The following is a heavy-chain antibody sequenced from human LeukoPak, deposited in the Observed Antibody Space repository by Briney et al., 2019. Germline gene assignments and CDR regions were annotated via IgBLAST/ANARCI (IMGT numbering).Heavy chain of an antibody. CDR2: MNPNSGNT. D-gene: IGHD1-14*01. CDR1: GYTFTSYD. J-gene: IGHJ6*03. Sequence: ASVKVSCKASGYTFTSYDINWVRQATGQGLECMGWMNPNSGNTGYAQKFQGRVTMTRNTSISTAYMELSSLRSEDTAVYYCARGRGKTFAYYYMDVWGKGTTVTVSS. CDR3: ARGRGKTFAYYYMDV. V-gene: IGHV1-8*01.